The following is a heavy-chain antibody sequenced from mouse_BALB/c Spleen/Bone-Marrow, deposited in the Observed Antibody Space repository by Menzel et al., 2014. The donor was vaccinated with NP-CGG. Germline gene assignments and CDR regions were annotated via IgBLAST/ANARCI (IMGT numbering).Heavy chain of an antibody. V-gene: IGHV1-7*01. D-gene: IGHD1-1*01. Sequence: VQLQQSGAELAKPGASVKMSCKASGYTFTSYWMHWVKQRPGQGLEWIGYINPSTGYTNYNQRFKDKATLTADKSSSTAYMQLRSLTSEDFAIYYCTRGIAAVVAADFDYWGQGTTLTVSS. J-gene: IGHJ2*01. CDR1: GYTFTSYW. CDR3: TRGIAAVVAADFDY. CDR2: INPSTGYT.